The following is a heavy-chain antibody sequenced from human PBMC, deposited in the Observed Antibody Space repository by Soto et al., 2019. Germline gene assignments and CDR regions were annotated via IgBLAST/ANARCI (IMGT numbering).Heavy chain of an antibody. D-gene: IGHD5-12*01. CDR1: GITFSSYG. CDR3: AKSGWLQLRGYFDY. V-gene: IGHV3-30*18. Sequence: PGGSLRLSCAATGITFSSYGIHWVRQAPGKGLEWVAVISYDGSNKYYADSVKGRFTISRDNSKNTLYLQMNSLRAEDTAVYYCAKSGWLQLRGYFDYWGQGTLVTV. CDR2: ISYDGSNK. J-gene: IGHJ4*02.